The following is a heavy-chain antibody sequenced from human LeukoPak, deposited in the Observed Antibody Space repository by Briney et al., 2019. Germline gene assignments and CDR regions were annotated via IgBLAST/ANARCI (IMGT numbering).Heavy chain of an antibody. CDR1: GFTFSSYA. D-gene: IGHD1-26*01. Sequence: GGSLRLSCAASGFTFSSYAMSWVRQAPGKGLEWVSAISGSGGSTYYADSVKGRFTISRDNSKNTLYLQMNSLRAEDTAVYYCAKALGSNSGSYYKGLGAFDSWGQGTLVTVSS. J-gene: IGHJ4*02. V-gene: IGHV3-23*01. CDR2: ISGSGGST. CDR3: AKALGSNSGSYYKGLGAFDS.